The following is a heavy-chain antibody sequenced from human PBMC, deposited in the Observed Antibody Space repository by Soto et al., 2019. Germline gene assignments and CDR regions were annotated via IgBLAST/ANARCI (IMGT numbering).Heavy chain of an antibody. CDR2: ISGSGGCT. CDR3: AKTLGWVGPAAPGSNSFDP. V-gene: IGHV3-23*01. CDR1: GFTFSSYA. D-gene: IGHD2-2*01. J-gene: IGHJ5*02. Sequence: PGGSLRLSCAASGFTFSSYAMSWVRHAPGKGLEWVSPISGSGGCTYYADSVKGRFTISRDNSTNTLYLQMNSLRAEDTAVYYCAKTLGWVGPAAPGSNSFDPWGQRTLGIFSS.